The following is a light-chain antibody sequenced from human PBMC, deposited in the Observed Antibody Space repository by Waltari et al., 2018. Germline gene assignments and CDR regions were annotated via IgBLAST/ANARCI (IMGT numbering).Light chain of an antibody. V-gene: IGKV3-11*01. CDR1: QSITNY. Sequence: EIELTQSPPPLSLSPGERATLPCRASQSITNYLARYQQKPGQAPRLLIYDSINRATGIPARFSGGGSGTDFTLTITSLEPEDFAFYYCQHRSTWPPTFGGGTNVVL. CDR2: DSI. CDR3: QHRSTWPPT. J-gene: IGKJ4*01.